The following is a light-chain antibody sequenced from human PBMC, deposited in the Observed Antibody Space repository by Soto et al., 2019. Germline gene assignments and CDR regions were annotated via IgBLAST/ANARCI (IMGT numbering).Light chain of an antibody. CDR2: DSS. CDR3: QQYGSSPWT. Sequence: EIVLTQSPGTMSLSPGESATLXXRASQSVSSSYLAWYQQKPGQAPRXXIYDSSSRATAIPDRFSGSGSGTDFSLTISRLEPEDFAVYYCQQYGSSPWTFGQGTKVDIK. CDR1: QSVSSSY. V-gene: IGKV3-20*01. J-gene: IGKJ1*01.